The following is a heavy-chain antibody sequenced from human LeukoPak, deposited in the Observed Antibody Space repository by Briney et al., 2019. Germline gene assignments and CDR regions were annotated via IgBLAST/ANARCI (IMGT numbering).Heavy chain of an antibody. CDR2: LKSKADGGTI. Sequence: NPGGSLRLSCAASGFTFSNAWMSWGRQAPGKGREWVGRLKSKADGGTIDYAAPGKGRFTISRDDSKNTLYLQMNSLTTEDTAVYYCTTDEGSGYSGSYYLDYWGQGTLVTVSS. CDR1: GFTFSNAW. D-gene: IGHD1-26*01. V-gene: IGHV3-15*01. J-gene: IGHJ4*02. CDR3: TTDEGSGYSGSYYLDY.